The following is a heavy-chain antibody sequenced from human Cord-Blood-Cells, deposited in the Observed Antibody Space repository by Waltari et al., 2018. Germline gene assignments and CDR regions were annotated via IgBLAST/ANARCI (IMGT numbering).Heavy chain of an antibody. CDR1: GYTFTGYY. CDR2: INPNSGGT. J-gene: IGHJ6*02. V-gene: IGHV1-2*04. Sequence: QVQLVQSGAEVKKPGASVKVSCKASGYTFTGYYMHWVQQAPGQGLEWMGWINPNSGGTNYAQKFQGWVTMTRDTSISTAYMELSRLRSDDTAVYYCAREVSDYYYYYGMDVWGQGTTVTVSS. D-gene: IGHD1-20*01. CDR3: AREVSDYYYYYGMDV.